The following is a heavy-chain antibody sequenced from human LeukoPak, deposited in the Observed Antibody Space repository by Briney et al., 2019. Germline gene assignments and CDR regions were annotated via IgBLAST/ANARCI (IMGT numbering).Heavy chain of an antibody. CDR2: IYYSGST. D-gene: IGHD1-7*01. CDR3: ARTPKGDWDYRGPYYYYMDV. J-gene: IGHJ6*03. CDR1: GGSISSSSYY. Sequence: SETLSLTCTVSGGSISSSSYYWGWIRQPPGKRLEWIGSIYYSGSTYYNPSLKSRVTISVDTSKNQFSLKLSSVTAADTAVYYCARTPKGDWDYRGPYYYYMDVWGKGTTVTVSS. V-gene: IGHV4-39*01.